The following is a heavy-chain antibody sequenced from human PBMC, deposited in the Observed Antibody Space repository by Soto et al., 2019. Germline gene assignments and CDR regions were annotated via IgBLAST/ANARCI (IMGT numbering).Heavy chain of an antibody. CDR1: GYTFTSYG. D-gene: IGHD3-3*01. CDR2: ISAYNGNT. V-gene: IGHV1-18*01. CDR3: ARDEGGERFLEWLPHYYYYGMDV. Sequence: QVQLVQSGAEVKKPGASVKVSCKASGYTFTSYGISWVRQAPGQGLEWMGWISAYNGNTNYAQKLQGRVTMTTDTATSTAYMELRSLRSDDTAVYYCARDEGGERFLEWLPHYYYYGMDVWGQGTTVTVSS. J-gene: IGHJ6*02.